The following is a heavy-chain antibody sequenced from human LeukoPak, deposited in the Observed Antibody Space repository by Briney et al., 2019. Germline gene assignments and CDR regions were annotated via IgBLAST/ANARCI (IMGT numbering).Heavy chain of an antibody. CDR3: AKDLTVVAQRAFDI. V-gene: IGHV3-23*01. J-gene: IGHJ3*02. CDR1: GFTFSSYG. CDR2: ISGSGGST. D-gene: IGHD4-23*01. Sequence: PGRSLRLSCAASGFTFSSYGMHWVRQAPGKGLEWVSAISGSGGSTYYADSVKGRFTISRDNSKNTLYLQMNSLRAEDTAVYYCAKDLTVVAQRAFDIWGQGTMVTVSS.